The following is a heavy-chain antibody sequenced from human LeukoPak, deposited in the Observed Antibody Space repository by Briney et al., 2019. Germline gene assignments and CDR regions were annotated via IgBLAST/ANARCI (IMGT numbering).Heavy chain of an antibody. V-gene: IGHV3-30*18. CDR2: ISYDGSKQ. D-gene: IGHD5-24*01. J-gene: IGHJ4*02. CDR1: GFTFSSYG. CDR3: AKGGWLQSPTDY. Sequence: PGGSLRLSCAASGFTFSSYGMHWVRQAPGKGLEWAAVISYDGSKQYYADSVKGRFTISSDNSKNPLYLQMNSLRAEDTAVYFCAKGGWLQSPTDYWGQGTLVTVSS.